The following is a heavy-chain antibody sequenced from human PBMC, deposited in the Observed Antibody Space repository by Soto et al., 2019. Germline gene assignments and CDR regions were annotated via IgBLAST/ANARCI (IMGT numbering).Heavy chain of an antibody. CDR1: GGSFSGYY. J-gene: IGHJ4*02. CDR2: INHSGST. D-gene: IGHD3-22*01. CDR3: ARTRGYYDSSGYYKRYYFDY. V-gene: IGHV4-34*01. Sequence: SETLSLTCAVYGGSFSGYYWSWIRQPPGKGLEWIGEINHSGSTNYNPSLKSRVTISVDTSKNQFSLKLSSVTAADTAVYYCARTRGYYDSSGYYKRYYFDYWGQGTLVTVSS.